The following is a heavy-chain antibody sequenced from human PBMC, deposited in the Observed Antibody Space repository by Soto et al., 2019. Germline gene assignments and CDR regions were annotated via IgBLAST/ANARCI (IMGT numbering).Heavy chain of an antibody. D-gene: IGHD3-22*01. CDR1: GFTFSSYA. Sequence: PGGSLRLSCAASGFTFSSYAMHWVRQAPGKGLEWVAVISYDGSNKYYADSVKGRFAISRDNSKNTLYLQMNSLRAEDTAVYYCARDRYDSSGYYTRPDGNYFDYWGQGTLVTVSS. J-gene: IGHJ4*02. CDR2: ISYDGSNK. CDR3: ARDRYDSSGYYTRPDGNYFDY. V-gene: IGHV3-30*09.